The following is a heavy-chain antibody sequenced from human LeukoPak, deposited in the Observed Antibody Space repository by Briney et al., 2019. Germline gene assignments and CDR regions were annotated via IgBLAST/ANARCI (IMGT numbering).Heavy chain of an antibody. J-gene: IGHJ5*02. Sequence: PSETLSLTCTVSGGSISSIGYYWDWIRQPPGKGLEWIGTMYNSGSTYYNPSLKSRVTMSVDTSKNQFSLKLSSVTAADTAVYYCARGRYLYSSSWYWSDPWGQGTLVTVSS. CDR1: GGSISSIGYY. CDR2: MYNSGST. D-gene: IGHD6-13*01. V-gene: IGHV4-39*07. CDR3: ARGRYLYSSSWYWSDP.